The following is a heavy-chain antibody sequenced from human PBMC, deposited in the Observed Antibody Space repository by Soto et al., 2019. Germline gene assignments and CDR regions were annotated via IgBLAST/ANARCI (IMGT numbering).Heavy chain of an antibody. D-gene: IGHD1-26*01. Sequence: PSETLSLTCAVYGGSFSGYYWSWIRQPPGKGLEWIGEINHSGSTNYNPSLKSRVTISVDTSKNQFSLKLSSVTAADTAVYYCARGAGIVGATMGFDYWGQGTPVTVSS. V-gene: IGHV4-34*01. J-gene: IGHJ4*02. CDR1: GGSFSGYY. CDR3: ARGAGIVGATMGFDY. CDR2: INHSGST.